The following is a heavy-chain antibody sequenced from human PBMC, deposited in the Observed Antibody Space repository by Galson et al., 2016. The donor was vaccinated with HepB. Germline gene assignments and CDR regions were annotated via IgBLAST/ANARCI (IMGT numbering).Heavy chain of an antibody. J-gene: IGHJ5*02. V-gene: IGHV3-23*01. Sequence: SLRLSCAASGFTLSSQTFSWVRQAPGKGLEWVSAITSTGWTYYADSVQGRFTVSRDSSKNTLYLQMNSLRVEDTAIYYCADPGGNYWSGYYLDPWGQGALVTVSA. CDR1: GFTLSSQT. CDR3: ADPGGNYWSGYYLDP. D-gene: IGHD3-3*01. CDR2: ITSTGWT.